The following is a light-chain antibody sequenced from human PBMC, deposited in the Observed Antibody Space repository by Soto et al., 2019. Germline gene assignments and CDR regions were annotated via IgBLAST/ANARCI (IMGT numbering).Light chain of an antibody. CDR3: QQYNSDWT. CDR2: DAS. J-gene: IGKJ1*01. CDR1: QSISSW. Sequence: DIQMTQSLTTLSASVGDRVTITCRASQSISSWLAWYQQKPGKAPKLLIYDASSLESGVPSRFSGSGSGTEFTLTISSLQPDDFATYYCQQYNSDWTFGQGTKVEIK. V-gene: IGKV1-5*01.